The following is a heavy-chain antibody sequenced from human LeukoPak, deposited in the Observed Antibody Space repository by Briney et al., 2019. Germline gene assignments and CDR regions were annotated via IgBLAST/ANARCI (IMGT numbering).Heavy chain of an antibody. J-gene: IGHJ6*02. CDR2: IYHTGST. CDR3: ARQPPYRYSSTWPPFYYYGMDV. V-gene: IGHV4-59*08. Sequence: PSETLSLTCTVSGGSITDYYWSWLRQPPGKGLQWIGFIYHTGSTRYNPSLRSRVTISVDTSKEQFSLELISVSAADTAVYYCARQPPYRYSSTWPPFYYYGMDVWGQGATVTVSS. CDR1: GGSITDYY. D-gene: IGHD4-11*01.